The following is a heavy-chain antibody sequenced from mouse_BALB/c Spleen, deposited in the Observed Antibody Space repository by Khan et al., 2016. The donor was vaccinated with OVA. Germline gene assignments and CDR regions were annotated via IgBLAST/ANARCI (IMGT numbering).Heavy chain of an antibody. Sequence: EVQLVESGGDLAKPGGSLKLSCAASGFTFSSYSMSWVRQTPDNRLEWVASISSGGDYTYYPDSVKGRFTISRDNAKNTLYLQMSDLKSEDTAMYYCADHLTGSFAYWGQGTLVTVSA. V-gene: IGHV5-6*01. CDR2: ISSGGDYT. D-gene: IGHD4-1*01. CDR1: GFTFSSYS. J-gene: IGHJ3*01. CDR3: ADHLTGSFAY.